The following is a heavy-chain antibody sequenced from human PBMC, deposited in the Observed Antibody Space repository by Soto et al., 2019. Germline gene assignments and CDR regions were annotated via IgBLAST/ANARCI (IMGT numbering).Heavy chain of an antibody. CDR3: PRGEEECKVGLT. D-gene: IGHD1-26*01. CDR2: INAGNGNT. J-gene: IGHJ4*02. CDR1: GYTFTGYA. Sequence: ASVKVSCKASGYTFTGYAMHCVRQAPGQRLEWMGWINAGNGNTKYSQKFQGRVTLSLDTSKKKFSLNLISVTAGDPAKYYCPRGEEECKVGLTGGQEPLVTVSS. V-gene: IGHV1-3*01.